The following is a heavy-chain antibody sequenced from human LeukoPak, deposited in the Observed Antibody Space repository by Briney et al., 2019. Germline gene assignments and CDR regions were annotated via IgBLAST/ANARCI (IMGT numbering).Heavy chain of an antibody. CDR2: INHSGST. D-gene: IGHD4-17*01. Sequence: PSETLSLTCAVYGGSFSKYYWTWIRQPPGKGLECIGEINHSGSTNYNPSLKSRVTISVDTSKNQFSLKLSSVTAADTAVYYCARVPVTYFDYWGQGTLVTVSS. V-gene: IGHV4-34*01. J-gene: IGHJ4*02. CDR1: GGSFSKYY. CDR3: ARVPVTYFDY.